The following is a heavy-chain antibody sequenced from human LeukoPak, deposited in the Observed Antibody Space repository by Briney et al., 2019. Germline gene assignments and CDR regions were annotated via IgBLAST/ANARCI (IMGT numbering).Heavy chain of an antibody. Sequence: SETLSLTCTVSGGSISGYYWSWIRQPPGEGLEWIGYIYYSGSANYNPSLKSRVTISVDTSKNQFSLRLSSVTAADTAVYYCARVGDSSGYSVFDSWGKGTLVTVSS. V-gene: IGHV4-59*01. D-gene: IGHD3-22*01. J-gene: IGHJ4*02. CDR3: ARVGDSSGYSVFDS. CDR2: IYYSGSA. CDR1: GGSISGYY.